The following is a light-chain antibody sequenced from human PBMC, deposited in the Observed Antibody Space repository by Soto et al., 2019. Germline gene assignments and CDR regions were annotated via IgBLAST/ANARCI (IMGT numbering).Light chain of an antibody. Sequence: QSVLTQPPSASGTPGEWVTISCSGSSSNVGSNHVNWYQQLPGTAPKLLIYRNNQRPSGVPDRLSGSKSGTSASLLIGALQSEDEAVYYCAAWDDSLNGVIFGGGTKVTVL. J-gene: IGLJ2*01. CDR1: SSNVGSNH. CDR3: AAWDDSLNGVI. CDR2: RNN. V-gene: IGLV1-44*01.